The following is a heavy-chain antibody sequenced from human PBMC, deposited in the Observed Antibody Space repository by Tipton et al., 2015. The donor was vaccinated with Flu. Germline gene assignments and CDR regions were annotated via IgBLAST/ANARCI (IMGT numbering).Heavy chain of an antibody. CDR1: GYSISSGYY. CDR3: ARRDYSNYVSEPRNWFDS. J-gene: IGHJ5*01. CDR2: VHESGSG. Sequence: LRLSCAVSGYSISSGYYWDWIRQPPGKGLEWIGNVHESGSGYYNPSLRSRVTIAVDRPKNEFSLRLTSVTAADTAVYHCARRDYSNYVSEPRNWFDSWGQGTLVTVSS. D-gene: IGHD3-16*01. V-gene: IGHV4-38-2*01.